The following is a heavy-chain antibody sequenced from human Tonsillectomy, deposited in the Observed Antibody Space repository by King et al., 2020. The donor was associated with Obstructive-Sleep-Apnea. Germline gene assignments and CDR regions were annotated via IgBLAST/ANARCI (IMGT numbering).Heavy chain of an antibody. D-gene: IGHD6-6*01. CDR1: GFTFTNYA. CDR3: AREWEEAARTYYYYGMDI. CDR2: ISFDGGKE. V-gene: IGHV3-30*04. Sequence: VQLVESGGGVVQPGRSLRLSCSASGFTFTNYAMHWVRQAPGKGLEWGALISFDGGKEYYADSVKGRFTISRDSSKNTLYLQMNSLRAEDTAVYYCAREWEEAARTYYYYGMDIWGQGTTVTVSS. J-gene: IGHJ6*02.